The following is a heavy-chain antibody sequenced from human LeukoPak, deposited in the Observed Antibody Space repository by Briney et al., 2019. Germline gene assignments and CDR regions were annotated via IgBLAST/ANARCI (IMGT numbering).Heavy chain of an antibody. CDR2: VSWNGSRT. Sequence: GGSLRPSCAASGFTFSNSDMNWVHQAPGKGLEWVSGVSWNGSRTHYADSVKGRFIISRDNSRNTLYLQTNSLRAEDTAVYYCAKWGPHCVGDYCPALDSWGQGTLVTVSS. J-gene: IGHJ4*02. V-gene: IGHV3-35*01. CDR1: GFTFSNSD. D-gene: IGHD2-21*02. CDR3: AKWGPHCVGDYCPALDS.